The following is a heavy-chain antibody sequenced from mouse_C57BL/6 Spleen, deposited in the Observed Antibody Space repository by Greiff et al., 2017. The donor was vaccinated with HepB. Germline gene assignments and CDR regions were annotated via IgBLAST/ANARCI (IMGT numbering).Heavy chain of an antibody. CDR2: IYPGDGDT. V-gene: IGHV1-82*01. J-gene: IGHJ2*01. CDR1: GYAFSSSW. D-gene: IGHD1-3*01. Sequence: QVQLKESGPELVKPGASVKISCKASGYAFSSSWMNWVKQRPGKGLEWIGRIYPGDGDTNYNGKFKGKATLTADKSSSTAYMQLSSLTSEDSAVYCCARTYKEGFGYWGQGTTLTVSS. CDR3: ARTYKEGFGY.